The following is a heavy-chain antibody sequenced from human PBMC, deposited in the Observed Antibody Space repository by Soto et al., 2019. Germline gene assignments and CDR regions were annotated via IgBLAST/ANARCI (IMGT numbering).Heavy chain of an antibody. J-gene: IGHJ6*04. D-gene: IGHD3-10*01. CDR2: ISYDGSNK. Sequence: QVQLVESGGGVVQPGRSLRLSCAASGFTFSSYDMHWVRQAPGKGLEWVVVISYDGSNKYYADSVKGRFTISRDNSKNTLYLQMNSLRTEDTTVYYCARGFGSGRLYGMDVWGKGTTVTASS. CDR3: ARGFGSGRLYGMDV. CDR1: GFTFSSYD. V-gene: IGHV3-30*03.